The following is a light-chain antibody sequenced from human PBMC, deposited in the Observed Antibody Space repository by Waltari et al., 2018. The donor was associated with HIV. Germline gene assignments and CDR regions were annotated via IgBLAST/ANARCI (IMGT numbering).Light chain of an antibody. Sequence: QSVLTQPPSASGTPGQRVTISCSGSSSNIGSYSVYWYQQPPGPAPKLLIYRNNQRPSGVSNRFSGSKSANTASLTISGLQAEDEADYYCCSYAGSSTTVLFGGGTKLTVL. J-gene: IGLJ2*01. CDR1: SSNIGSYS. V-gene: IGLV1-44*01. CDR2: RNN. CDR3: CSYAGSSTTVL.